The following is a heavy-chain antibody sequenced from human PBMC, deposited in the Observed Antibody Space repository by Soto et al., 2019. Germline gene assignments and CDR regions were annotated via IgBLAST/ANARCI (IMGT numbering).Heavy chain of an antibody. D-gene: IGHD3-22*01. CDR2: IYYTGST. Sequence: SETLSLTCTVSGGPISPYYWSWIRQPAGKGLEWIGRIYYTGSTNYNPPLKSRVSMSLDTARNQISLKVKSVTAADTAVYYCAREGGYFDSSGSGVYHYHGVDVWGRGTTVTVSS. J-gene: IGHJ6*02. CDR1: GGPISPYY. V-gene: IGHV4-4*07. CDR3: AREGGYFDSSGSGVYHYHGVDV.